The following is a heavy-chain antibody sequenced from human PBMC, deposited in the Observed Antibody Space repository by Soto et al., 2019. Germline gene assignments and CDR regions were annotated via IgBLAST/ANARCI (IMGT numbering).Heavy chain of an antibody. CDR3: ARDYYYGMDV. CDR2: MNPNSGNI. CDR1: GYTFTRHD. V-gene: IGHV1-18*01. J-gene: IGHJ6*02. Sequence: ASVKVSCKASGYTFTRHDINWVRQATGQGLEWMGWMNPNSGNINYAQKLQGRVTMTTDTSTSTAFMELRSLRSDDTAVYYCARDYYYGMDVWGQGTTVTVSS.